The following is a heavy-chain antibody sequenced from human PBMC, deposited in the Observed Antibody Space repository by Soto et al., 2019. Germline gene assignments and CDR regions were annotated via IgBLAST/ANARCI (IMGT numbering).Heavy chain of an antibody. Sequence: GASVKVSCKASGYTFTSYGIRWVRQAPGQGLEWMGWISAYNGNTNYAQKLQGRVTMTTDTSTSTAYMELSRLRSDDTAVYYCAREGYYYGMDVWGQGTTVTVSS. J-gene: IGHJ6*02. CDR1: GYTFTSYG. CDR3: AREGYYYGMDV. V-gene: IGHV1-18*01. CDR2: ISAYNGNT.